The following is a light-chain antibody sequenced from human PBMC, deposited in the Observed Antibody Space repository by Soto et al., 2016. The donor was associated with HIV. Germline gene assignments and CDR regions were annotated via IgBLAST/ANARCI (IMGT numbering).Light chain of an antibody. CDR1: QGITNY. V-gene: IGKV1-27*01. CDR3: QKYTSAPLT. J-gene: IGKJ4*01. CDR2: AAS. Sequence: DIQMTQSPSSLSASVGDSVTITCRASQGITNYLAWYQQKPGKIPKLLIHAASTLESGVPSRFRGRGYGTDFTLTITDLQPEDVATYYCQKYTSAPLTFGGRDQGGDQT.